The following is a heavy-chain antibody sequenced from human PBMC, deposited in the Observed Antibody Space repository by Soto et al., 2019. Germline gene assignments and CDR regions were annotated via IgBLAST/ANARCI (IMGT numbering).Heavy chain of an antibody. CDR3: ARVTMVIRDSDHFGVDV. CDR2: INPNSGGT. V-gene: IGHV1-2*02. Sequence: ASVKVSCKASGYTFTGYYMHWVRQAPGQGLEWMGWINPNSGGTNYAQKFQGRVTMTRDTSISTAYMELSRLRSDDTAVYYCARVTMVIRDSDHFGVDVWGHGTTVTVSS. CDR1: GYTFTGYY. D-gene: IGHD4-17*01. J-gene: IGHJ6*02.